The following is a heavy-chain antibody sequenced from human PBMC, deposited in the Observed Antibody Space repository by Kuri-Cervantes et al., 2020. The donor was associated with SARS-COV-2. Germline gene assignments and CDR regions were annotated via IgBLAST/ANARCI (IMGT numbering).Heavy chain of an antibody. CDR2: ISSSSTI. CDR1: GFTFSDYY. V-gene: IGHV3-69-1*01. J-gene: IGHJ6*02. CDR3: ARKGGVVPANYYYGMDV. D-gene: IGHD2-2*01. Sequence: GGSLRLSCAASGFTFSDYYMNWVRQAPGKGLEWVSSISSSSTIYYADSVKGRFTISRDNSKNTLYLQMNSLRAEDTAVYYCARKGGVVPANYYYGMDVWGQGTTVTVSS.